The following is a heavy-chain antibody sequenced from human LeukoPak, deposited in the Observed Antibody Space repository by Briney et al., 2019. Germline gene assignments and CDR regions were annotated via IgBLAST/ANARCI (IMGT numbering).Heavy chain of an antibody. CDR3: AKWSGFGDD. CDR2: ISGSGDST. J-gene: IGHJ4*02. Sequence: GGSLTLSCAASGFPLNYYYMSWLRQAPGKGLEWVSGISGSGDSTYYADSGKGRFTISRDNSRSTLYLQMSCLRAEDTAVYYCAKWSGFGDDWGQGTLVTVSS. V-gene: IGHV3-23*01. D-gene: IGHD3-10*01. CDR1: GFPLNYYY.